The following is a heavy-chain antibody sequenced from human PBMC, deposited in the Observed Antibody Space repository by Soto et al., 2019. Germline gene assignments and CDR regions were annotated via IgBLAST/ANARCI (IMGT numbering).Heavy chain of an antibody. CDR1: GFTFSAYY. J-gene: IGHJ6*04. CDR3: ARSLLDEYSSSWRSAYYAMDV. D-gene: IGHD6-13*01. Sequence: GASMKVSCQASGFTFSAYYIYWGRQAPGQGLEWNGWINPNSGGTNNAQKFQGRVTMTRDTSTSTVYMELSALIPDDTAVYYCARSLLDEYSSSWRSAYYAMDVWGKGTTVTVAS. CDR2: INPNSGGT. V-gene: IGHV1-2*02.